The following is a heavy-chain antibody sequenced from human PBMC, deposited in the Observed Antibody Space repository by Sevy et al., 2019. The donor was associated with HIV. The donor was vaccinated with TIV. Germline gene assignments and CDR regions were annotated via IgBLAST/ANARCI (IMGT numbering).Heavy chain of an antibody. Sequence: GGSLRLSCEASGFTFSGYWMSWVRQAPEKGLEWVANIKQDGSKKYYVDSIKGRFIVSRDNAKKSLYLEMSSLRAEDTAVYYCARLKLHYDPYYFDLWGQGTLVTVSS. CDR1: GFTFSGYW. J-gene: IGHJ4*02. CDR3: ARLKLHYDPYYFDL. CDR2: IKQDGSKK. D-gene: IGHD3-16*01. V-gene: IGHV3-7*01.